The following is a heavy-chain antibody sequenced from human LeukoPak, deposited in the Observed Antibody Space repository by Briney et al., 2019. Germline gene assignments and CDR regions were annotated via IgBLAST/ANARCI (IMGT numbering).Heavy chain of an antibody. CDR2: MRDSGSN. D-gene: IGHD5-18*01. Sequence: SETLSLTCTVSGGYFSSHYWSWIRQPPGKGLEWIAYMRDSGSNKHNPSLESRLTLSADTSKNQFSLRLRSVTAADTAVYYCATIKRGNIYGYFDFWGQGILVTVSS. CDR3: ATIKRGNIYGYFDF. V-gene: IGHV4-59*11. J-gene: IGHJ4*02. CDR1: GGYFSSHY.